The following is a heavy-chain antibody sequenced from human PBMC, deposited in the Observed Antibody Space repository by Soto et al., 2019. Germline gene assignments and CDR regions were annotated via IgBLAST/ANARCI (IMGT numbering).Heavy chain of an antibody. D-gene: IGHD6-6*01. J-gene: IGHJ6*02. V-gene: IGHV5-51*01. CDR1: GYSFAIYW. CDR2: IYPGDSGT. CDR3: ARTRSFTLGFYYDGMDV. Sequence: PGESLKISCQGSGYSFAIYWIGWVRQMPGKDLEWMGIIYPGDSGTRYSPSFQGQVTISADKSLRTAYLQWTSLKASDTALYYCARTRSFTLGFYYDGMDVWGQGTTVTVSS.